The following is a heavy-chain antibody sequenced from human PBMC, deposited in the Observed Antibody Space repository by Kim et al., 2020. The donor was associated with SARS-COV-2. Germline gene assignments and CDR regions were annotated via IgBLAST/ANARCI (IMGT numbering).Heavy chain of an antibody. CDR3: ARRYYYDSSGYYDY. Sequence: SVKVSCKASGGTFSSYAISWVRQAPGQGLEWMGGIIPIFGTANYAQKFQGRVTITADESTSTAYMELSSLRSEDTAVYYCARRYYYDSSGYYDYWGQGTLVTVSS. CDR2: IIPIFGTA. CDR1: GGTFSSYA. D-gene: IGHD3-22*01. J-gene: IGHJ4*02. V-gene: IGHV1-69*13.